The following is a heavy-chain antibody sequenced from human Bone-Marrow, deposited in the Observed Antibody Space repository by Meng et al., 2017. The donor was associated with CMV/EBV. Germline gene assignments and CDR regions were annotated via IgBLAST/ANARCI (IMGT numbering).Heavy chain of an antibody. CDR1: GGTFSSYA. V-gene: IGHV1-69*05. J-gene: IGHJ6*02. Sequence: SVKVSCKASGGTFSSYAISWVRQAPGQGLEWMGGIIPIFGTANYAQKFQGRVTITTDESTSTAYMELSSLRSEDTAVYYCAREWIVEGPIVDYYYYGMDVWGQGTTVTVS. CDR2: IIPIFGTA. D-gene: IGHD3-22*01. CDR3: AREWIVEGPIVDYYYYGMDV.